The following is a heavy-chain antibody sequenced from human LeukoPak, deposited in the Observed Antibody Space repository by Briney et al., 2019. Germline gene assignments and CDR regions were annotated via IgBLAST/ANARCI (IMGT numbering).Heavy chain of an antibody. Sequence: PSETLSLTCTVSGGSISSSSYYWGWIRQPPGTGREWIGSIYYSGTTYYNPSLKSRVTISVDTSKNQFSLKLSSVTAADTAVYYCASEYRLWGQGTLVTVSS. CDR2: IYYSGTT. J-gene: IGHJ4*02. V-gene: IGHV4-39*01. CDR1: GGSISSSSYY. D-gene: IGHD2-2*01. CDR3: ASEYRL.